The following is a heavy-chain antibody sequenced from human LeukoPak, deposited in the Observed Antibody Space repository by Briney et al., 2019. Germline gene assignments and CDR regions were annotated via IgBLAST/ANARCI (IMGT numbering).Heavy chain of an antibody. J-gene: IGHJ4*02. CDR2: IYTSGTT. D-gene: IGHD4-17*01. CDR3: ARGPTTVTRAFDY. Sequence: PSETLSLTCTVSGGSMSSYYWSWIRQPAGKGLEWIGRIYTSGTTHYNPSLKSRVTMSVDTSKNQFSLKLRSVTAADTAVYYCARGPTTVTRAFDYWGQGILVTVSS. V-gene: IGHV4-4*07. CDR1: GGSMSSYY.